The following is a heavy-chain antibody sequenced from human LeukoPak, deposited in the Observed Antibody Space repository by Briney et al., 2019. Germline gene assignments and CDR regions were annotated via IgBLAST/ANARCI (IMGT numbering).Heavy chain of an antibody. CDR2: ISASGSAT. Sequence: GGSLRLSCAASGFIFSNYGMNWVRQAPGKGLEWVAAISASGSATSYADSVRGRFTISRDNSKSTTYLQMNSLRAEDTAVYYCAKDLYLRDFWGGYFDYWGQGIPVTVSS. V-gene: IGHV3-23*01. J-gene: IGHJ4*02. D-gene: IGHD3-3*01. CDR1: GFIFSNYG. CDR3: AKDLYLRDFWGGYFDY.